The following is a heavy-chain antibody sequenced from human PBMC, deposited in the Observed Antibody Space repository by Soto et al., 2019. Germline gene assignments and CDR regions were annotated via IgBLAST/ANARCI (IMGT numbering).Heavy chain of an antibody. CDR2: IYHTGTT. D-gene: IGHD3-10*01. J-gene: IGHJ4*02. CDR1: GGSISSSNW. Sequence: PSETLSLTCVVSGGSISSSNWWSWVRQPPGKGLEWIGEIYHTGTTNYDPSLRSRVTISVDKSKNQFSLRLTSVTAADTAIYYCARYYYGSGSYSDYWGPGTLVTAPQ. V-gene: IGHV4-4*02. CDR3: ARYYYGSGSYSDY.